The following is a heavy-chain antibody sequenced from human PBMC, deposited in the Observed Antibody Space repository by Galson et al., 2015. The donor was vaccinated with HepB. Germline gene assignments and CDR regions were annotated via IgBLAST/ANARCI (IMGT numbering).Heavy chain of an antibody. D-gene: IGHD4-11*01. CDR3: AKDQDYSKGEEGYNYYGMDV. CDR2: ISVSGGRI. V-gene: IGHV3-23*01. J-gene: IGHJ6*02. CDR1: GFTFRNYA. Sequence: SLRLSCAASGFTFRNYAMSWVRQAPGKGLEWVSIISVSGGRIDYADSVRGRFTISRDNSKNTLYVQMTSLRAEDTAVYYCAKDQDYSKGEEGYNYYGMDVWGQGTTVTVS.